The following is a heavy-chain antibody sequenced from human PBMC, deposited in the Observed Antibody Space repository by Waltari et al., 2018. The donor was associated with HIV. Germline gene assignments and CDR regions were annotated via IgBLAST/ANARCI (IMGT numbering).Heavy chain of an antibody. CDR3: ARGNSMLRMAELDY. CDR2: ISGYNHIT. V-gene: IGHV1-18*04. Sequence: QVNLVQSGDEVKEPGASVKVSCEASGDSFRSYAINWVRQAPGQGLEWMGWISGYNHITKYAEKVQGRVTITTDTSTNTVYMEIRSLRSDDTAVYFCARGNSMLRMAELDYWGQGTLVTVSS. J-gene: IGHJ4*02. CDR1: GDSFRSYA. D-gene: IGHD3-10*02.